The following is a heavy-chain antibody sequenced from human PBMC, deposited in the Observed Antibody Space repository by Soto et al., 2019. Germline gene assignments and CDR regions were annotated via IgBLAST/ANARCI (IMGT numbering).Heavy chain of an antibody. D-gene: IGHD2-2*01. CDR3: ARDQIVVVPDSTEGSWFDP. CDR1: GYTFTSYG. J-gene: IGHJ5*02. CDR2: ISAYNGNT. Sequence: QVQLVQSGAEVKKPGASVKVSCKASGYTFTSYGISWVRQAPGQGLEWMGWISAYNGNTNYAQKLQGRVTMTTDTATSTADRELRRLISDDTAVYYGARDQIVVVPDSTEGSWFDPWGQGTLVTVCS. V-gene: IGHV1-18*01.